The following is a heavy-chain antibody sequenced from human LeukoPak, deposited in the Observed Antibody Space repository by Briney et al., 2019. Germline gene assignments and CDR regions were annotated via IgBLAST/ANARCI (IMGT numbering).Heavy chain of an antibody. CDR3: AKSLTNWGRGY. Sequence: GGSLRLSCAASGFAFRSYGIHWVRQAPGKGLEWVALISYDGSDKFYADSVKGRFTIYRDNSKNTLYLQMNSLRAEDAAVYYCAKSLTNWGRGYWGQGTLVTVSS. CDR1: GFAFRSYG. J-gene: IGHJ4*02. CDR2: ISYDGSDK. V-gene: IGHV3-30*18. D-gene: IGHD7-27*01.